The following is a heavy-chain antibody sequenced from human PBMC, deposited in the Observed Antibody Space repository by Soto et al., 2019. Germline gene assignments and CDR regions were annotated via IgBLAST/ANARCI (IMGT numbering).Heavy chain of an antibody. J-gene: IGHJ4*02. V-gene: IGHV3-74*01. CDR3: ARFGTYYDRSGVAY. CDR1: GFTLSHNR. Sequence: PGGSLRLPCAASGFTLSHNRMHWVRQGPGKGLEWVSRIDSDGTSTTYADSVQGRFTISRDNAKNTLYLQMNSLSAAATAVYYWARFGTYYDRSGVAYCGEGTLVTVTA. D-gene: IGHD3-22*01. CDR2: IDSDGTST.